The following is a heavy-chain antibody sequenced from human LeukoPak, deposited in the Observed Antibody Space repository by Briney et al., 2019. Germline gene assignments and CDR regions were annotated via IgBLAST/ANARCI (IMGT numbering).Heavy chain of an antibody. J-gene: IGHJ4*02. CDR1: GFTFSRHW. CDR2: INGDGSDT. D-gene: IGHD2-2*01. Sequence: PGGSLRLSCGASGFTFSRHWLHWVRQAPGKGLVWVSRINGDGSDTSYADSVKGRFTVSRDNAKNTLYLQMNSLRADDTAVYYCVGHCSSATCSDYWGQGTLVTVSS. V-gene: IGHV3-74*01. CDR3: VGHCSSATCSDY.